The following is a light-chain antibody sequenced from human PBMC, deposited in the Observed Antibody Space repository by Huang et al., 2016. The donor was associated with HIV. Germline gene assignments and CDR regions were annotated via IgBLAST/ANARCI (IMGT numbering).Light chain of an antibody. Sequence: ELLLTQSPGTLSLSPGDRATLSCSASQSLSSSFLAWYQQKPGQAPSLLIYGASSRATGIPDRFSGSGSGTDFTLTISRLEPEDFAVYYCQQYAGSLYTFGQGTKVEIK. CDR3: QQYAGSLYT. CDR2: GAS. V-gene: IGKV3-20*01. J-gene: IGKJ2*01. CDR1: QSLSSSF.